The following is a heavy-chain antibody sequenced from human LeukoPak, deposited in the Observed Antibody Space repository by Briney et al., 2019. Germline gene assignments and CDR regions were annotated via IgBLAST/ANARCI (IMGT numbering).Heavy chain of an antibody. CDR1: GGSISSYY. Sequence: SETLSLTCTVSGGSISSYYWSWLRQPPGKGLEWIWYIYYTGSTNYNPSLKSRVTISVDTSKNQFSLKLSSVTAADTAVYYCARATVTTIPFFDYWGQGTLVTVSS. V-gene: IGHV4-59*01. D-gene: IGHD4-17*01. CDR3: ARATVTTIPFFDY. CDR2: IYYTGST. J-gene: IGHJ4*02.